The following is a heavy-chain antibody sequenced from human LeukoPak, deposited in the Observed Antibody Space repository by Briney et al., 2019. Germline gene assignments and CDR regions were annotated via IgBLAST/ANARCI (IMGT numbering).Heavy chain of an antibody. J-gene: IGHJ4*02. Sequence: GASVKVSCKASRYTFTSYYMHWVRQAPGQGLEWMGIINPSGGSTSYAQKFQGRVTMTRDMSTSTVYMELSSLRSEDTAVYYCARDYYGSGTPSYYFDYWGQGTLVTVSS. CDR1: RYTFTSYY. CDR2: INPSGGST. CDR3: ARDYYGSGTPSYYFDY. D-gene: IGHD3-10*01. V-gene: IGHV1-46*01.